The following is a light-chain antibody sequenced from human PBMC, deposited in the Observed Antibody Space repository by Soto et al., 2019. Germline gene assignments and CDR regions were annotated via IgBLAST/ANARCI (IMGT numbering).Light chain of an antibody. Sequence: AIRMTQSPSSFSASTGDRVTIAWRASQGISSYLAWYQQQPGKAPKLLIYAASTLQSGVPSRFSGSGSGTEFTLTISSLQSEDFAVYYCQQYNKWPWTFGQGTKVDIK. J-gene: IGKJ1*01. CDR3: QQYNKWPWT. CDR2: AAS. V-gene: IGKV1-8*01. CDR1: QGISSY.